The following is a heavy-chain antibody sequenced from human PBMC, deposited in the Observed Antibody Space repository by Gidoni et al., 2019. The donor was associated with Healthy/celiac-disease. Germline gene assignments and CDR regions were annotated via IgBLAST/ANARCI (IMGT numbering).Heavy chain of an antibody. CDR1: GSTSGDYY. Sequence: QVQLVECGGGLVKPGGALRLPREASGSTSGDYYMSRIRQAPGKGLGLFSYISRICCHIYYADSVQGRFTIPRDNAKNSLYLQMNSLRAEDTAVYYCAGGGYCSSTSCHRYNWFDPWGQGTLVTVSS. V-gene: IGHV3-11*01. J-gene: IGHJ5*02. D-gene: IGHD2-2*01. CDR3: AGGGYCSSTSCHRYNWFDP. CDR2: ISRICCHI.